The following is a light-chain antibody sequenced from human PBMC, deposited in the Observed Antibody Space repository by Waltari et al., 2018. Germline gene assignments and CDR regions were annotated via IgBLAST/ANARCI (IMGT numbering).Light chain of an antibody. CDR1: QSIATY. CDR2: AAS. V-gene: IGKV1-39*01. J-gene: IGKJ1*01. CDR3: QQSFVSPWT. Sequence: DIQLTQSPSSLSESIGDRVTITCRASQSIATYLNWYQEKPGKAPKLLIFAASSLYSGVPSRFSGSGSGTDFTLSISSLQPEDFATYYCQQSFVSPWTFGQGTKVEIK.